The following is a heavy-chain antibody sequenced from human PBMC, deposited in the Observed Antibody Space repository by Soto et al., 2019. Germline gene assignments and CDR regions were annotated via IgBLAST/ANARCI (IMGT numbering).Heavy chain of an antibody. CDR3: ATYTRDYYYGMDV. V-gene: IGHV1-69*13. CDR2: IIPIIGTA. CDR1: GYIFTSYY. Sequence: SVKFSCRASGYIFTSYYIHWVRQVPGQGLEWMGGIIPIIGTANYAQKFQGRVTITADESTSTAYMELSSLRSEDTAVYYCATYTRDYYYGMDVWGQGTTVTVSS. J-gene: IGHJ6*02. D-gene: IGHD3-10*01.